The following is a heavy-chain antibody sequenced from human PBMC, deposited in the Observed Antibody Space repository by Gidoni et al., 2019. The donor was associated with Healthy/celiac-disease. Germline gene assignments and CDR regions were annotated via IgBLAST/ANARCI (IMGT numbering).Heavy chain of an antibody. CDR2: VYPGGSDT. CDR3: ARHGYYDSRDRDY. J-gene: IGHJ4*02. D-gene: IGHD3-22*01. Sequence: EVQLVQSRAEVKKPGESLKISCKGSGYSFTSYWIGWVRQMPVKGLEWMGIVYPGGSDTRYSPSFQGKVTISADKSIGTAYLQWSSLKASDTAMYYCARHGYYDSRDRDYWGQGTLVTVSS. V-gene: IGHV5-51*01. CDR1: GYSFTSYW.